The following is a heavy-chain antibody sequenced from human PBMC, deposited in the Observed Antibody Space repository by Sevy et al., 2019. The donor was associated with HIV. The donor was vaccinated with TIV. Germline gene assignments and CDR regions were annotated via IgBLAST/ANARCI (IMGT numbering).Heavy chain of an antibody. V-gene: IGHV3-7*04. CDR3: ARALGSFDGY. CDR1: GFTFSSYW. CDR2: INQDGSEK. Sequence: GGSLRLSCAASGFTFSSYWMHWVRQAPGKGLEWVANINQDGSEKYYVDSVKGRFTISRDNAKNSLFLQLNSLRAEDTAVYYWARALGSFDGYWGQGTLVTVSS. J-gene: IGHJ4*02. D-gene: IGHD2-15*01.